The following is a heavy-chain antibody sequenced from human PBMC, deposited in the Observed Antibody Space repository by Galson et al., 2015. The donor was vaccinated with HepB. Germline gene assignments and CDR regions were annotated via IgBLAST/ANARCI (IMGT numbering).Heavy chain of an antibody. V-gene: IGHV1-69*02. J-gene: IGHJ4*02. CDR3: ATQDLGDGCNY. CDR1: GGTFSSYT. CDR2: IIPILGIA. Sequence: SVKVSCKASGGTFSSYTISWVRQAPGQGLEWMGRIIPILGIANYAQKFQGRVTITADKSTSTAYMELSSLRSEDTAVYYCATQDLGDGCNYWGQGTLVTVSS. D-gene: IGHD5-24*01.